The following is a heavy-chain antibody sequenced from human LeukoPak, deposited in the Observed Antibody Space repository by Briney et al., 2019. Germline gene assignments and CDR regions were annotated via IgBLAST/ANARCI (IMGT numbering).Heavy chain of an antibody. Sequence: ASVKVSCKTSGYTFTNYYMHWVRQAPGQGPEWMGNTRPSSGRTSYPQKFQGRVTMTWDMSTSTFYMELSSLTSDDTAVYYCAREGPETYNFDFWGQGTLVTVSS. D-gene: IGHD1-14*01. CDR1: GYTFTNYY. J-gene: IGHJ4*02. CDR2: TRPSSGRT. V-gene: IGHV1-46*01. CDR3: AREGPETYNFDF.